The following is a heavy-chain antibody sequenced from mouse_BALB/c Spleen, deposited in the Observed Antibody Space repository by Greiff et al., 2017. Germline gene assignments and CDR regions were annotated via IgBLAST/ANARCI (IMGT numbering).Heavy chain of an antibody. D-gene: IGHD2-13*01. CDR2: IHYSGST. Sequence: ESGPDLVKPSQSLSLTCTVTGYSFTSGYSWYCIRQSPGNKLEWMGYIHYSGSTNYNPTLKSRISITRDTSKNQFFLQLNSVTTEDTATYYCARSGDYWLFNVWGTGTPVTASS. V-gene: IGHV3-1*02. CDR3: ARSGDYWLFNV. J-gene: IGHJ1*03. CDR1: GYSFTSGYS.